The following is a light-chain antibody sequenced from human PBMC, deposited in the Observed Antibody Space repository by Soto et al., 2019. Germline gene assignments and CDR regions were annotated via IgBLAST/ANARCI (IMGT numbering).Light chain of an antibody. J-gene: IGKJ1*01. V-gene: IGKV3-15*01. Sequence: PPSVSVAPGQTASISCGGYNLEFKSVHWYQQKPGQAPRLLIYGASTRATGIPARFSGSGSGTEFTLTISSLQSEDFAVYYCQQYNNWPPWTFGQGTKGDSK. CDR2: GAS. CDR3: QQYNNWPPWT. CDR1: NLEFKS.